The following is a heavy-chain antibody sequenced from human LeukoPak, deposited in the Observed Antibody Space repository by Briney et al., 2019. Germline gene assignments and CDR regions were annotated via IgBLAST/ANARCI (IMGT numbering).Heavy chain of an antibody. D-gene: IGHD3-22*01. Sequence: ASVTVSCKASGYTFTGYYMHWVRQAPGQGLEWMGWINPNSGGTNYAQKFQGRVTMTRDTSISTAYMELSRLRSDDTAVYYCARDQRGYNYYDSSGYYYIWGQGTLVTVSS. CDR2: INPNSGGT. CDR3: ARDQRGYNYYDSSGYYYI. J-gene: IGHJ4*02. V-gene: IGHV1-2*02. CDR1: GYTFTGYY.